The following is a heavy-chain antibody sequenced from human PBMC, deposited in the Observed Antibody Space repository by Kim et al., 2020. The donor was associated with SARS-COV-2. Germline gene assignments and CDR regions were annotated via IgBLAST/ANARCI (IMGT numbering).Heavy chain of an antibody. J-gene: IGHJ4*02. V-gene: IGHV3-49*02. CDR3: TREMGAYCGGDCYPFDY. D-gene: IGHD2-21*02. Sequence: VKGRFTISRDDSKSIAYLQMNSLKTEDTAVYYCTREMGAYCGGDCYPFDYWGQGTLVTVSS.